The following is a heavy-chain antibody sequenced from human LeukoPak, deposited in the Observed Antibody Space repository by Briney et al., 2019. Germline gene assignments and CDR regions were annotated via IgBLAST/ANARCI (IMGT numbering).Heavy chain of an antibody. CDR3: AKDPSGGRFYYHMDG. J-gene: IGHJ6*03. V-gene: IGHV3-23*01. CDR2: ISGSGGST. D-gene: IGHD2-15*01. Sequence: GTLRLSCAASGFTFSSYGMSWVRQAPGKGLEWVSAISGSGGSTYYADSVKGRFTISRDNSKNTLYLQMNSLRAEDTAVYYCAKDPSGGRFYYHMDGRGKGTQVTNSS. CDR1: GFTFSSYG.